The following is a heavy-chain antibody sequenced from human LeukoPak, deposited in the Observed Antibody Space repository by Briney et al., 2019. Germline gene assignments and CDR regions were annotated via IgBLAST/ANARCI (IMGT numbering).Heavy chain of an antibody. D-gene: IGHD3-10*01. J-gene: IGHJ5*02. V-gene: IGHV3-43*01. CDR1: GFTFDDYT. CDR2: ISWDGGST. CDR3: AKAMVRGVIVNWFDP. Sequence: PGGSLRLSCAASGFTFDDYTMHWVRQAPGKGLEWVSLISWDGGSTYYADSVKGRFTISRDNSKNSLYLQMNSLRTEDTALYYCAKAMVRGVIVNWFDPWGQGTLVTVSS.